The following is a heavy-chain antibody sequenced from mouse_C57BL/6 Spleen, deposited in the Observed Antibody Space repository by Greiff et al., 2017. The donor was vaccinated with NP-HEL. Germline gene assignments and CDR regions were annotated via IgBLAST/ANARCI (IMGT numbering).Heavy chain of an antibody. Sequence: VQLQQSGAELVKPGASVKLSYYMHWVKQRTEQGLEWIGRIDPEDGETKYAPKFQGKATITADTSSNTAYLQLSSLTSEDTAVYYCASYSNVAYWGQGTLVTVSA. CDR1: Y. V-gene: IGHV14-2*01. J-gene: IGHJ3*01. CDR3: ASYSNVAY. CDR2: IDPEDGET. D-gene: IGHD2-5*01.